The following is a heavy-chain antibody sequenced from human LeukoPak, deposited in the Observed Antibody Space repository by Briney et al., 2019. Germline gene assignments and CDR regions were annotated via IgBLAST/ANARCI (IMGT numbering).Heavy chain of an antibody. D-gene: IGHD2-2*01. Sequence: GGSLKLSCAASGFTFSSYGMHWVRQAPGKGLEWVAVIPYDAGYTYYADSVRGRVTISRDNSKNTLYLQMNSLRPDDTAVYYCAKEHADIVVLPSAHIDYWGQGTLVTVSS. CDR1: GFTFSSYG. J-gene: IGHJ4*02. CDR3: AKEHADIVVLPSAHIDY. V-gene: IGHV3-30*18. CDR2: IPYDAGYT.